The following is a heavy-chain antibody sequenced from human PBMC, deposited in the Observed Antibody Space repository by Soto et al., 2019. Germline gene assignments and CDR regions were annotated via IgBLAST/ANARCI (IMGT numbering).Heavy chain of an antibody. J-gene: IGHJ4*02. V-gene: IGHV3-53*01. CDR2: IYGGGNI. D-gene: IGHD1-7*01. Sequence: EVQLVQSGGGLIRPGGSLRLSCVVSGFTVYSNYMAWVRQAPGKGPEWVSSIYGGGNIFYADPVKGRFTISRDTSKNTLYLQMDNLRADDTAVYYCARSGTGFDFWGQGSQVTVST. CDR3: ARSGTGFDF. CDR1: GFTVYSNY.